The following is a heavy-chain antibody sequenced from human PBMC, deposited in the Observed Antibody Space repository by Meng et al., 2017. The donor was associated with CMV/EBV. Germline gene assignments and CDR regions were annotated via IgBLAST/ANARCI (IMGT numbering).Heavy chain of an antibody. V-gene: IGHV3-23*01. CDR1: GFTFSSYA. CDR2: ISGSGGST. J-gene: IGHJ6*02. CDR3: AKDGLTGTQYYYYYYGMDV. Sequence: GGSLRLSCAASGFTFSSYAMSWVRQAPGKGLEWVSAISGSGGSTYYADSVKGRFTSSRDNSKNTLYLKMNSLRAEDTAVYYCAKDGLTGTQYYYYYYGMDVWGQGTTVTVSS. D-gene: IGHD1-7*01.